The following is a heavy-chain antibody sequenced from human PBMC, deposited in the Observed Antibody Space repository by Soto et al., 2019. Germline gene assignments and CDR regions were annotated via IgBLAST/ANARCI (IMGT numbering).Heavy chain of an antibody. V-gene: IGHV1-8*01. D-gene: IGHD3-22*01. CDR2: MNPNSGNT. CDR1: GYTFTSYD. Sequence: ASVKVSCKASGYTFTSYDINWVRQATGQGLEWMGWMNPNSGNTGYAQKFHGRVTITRDTSASTAYMELSSLRSEDTAVYYCARTDYYDSSHFDYWGQGTLVTVSS. CDR3: ARTDYYDSSHFDY. J-gene: IGHJ4*02.